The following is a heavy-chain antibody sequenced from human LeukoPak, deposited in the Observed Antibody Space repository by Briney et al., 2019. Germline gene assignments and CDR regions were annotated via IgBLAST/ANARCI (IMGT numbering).Heavy chain of an antibody. D-gene: IGHD3-10*01. CDR1: GYTFTGYY. J-gene: IGHJ4*02. V-gene: IGHV1-2*02. CDR3: ASTYYYGSGSWDY. Sequence: ASVKVSCKASGYTFTGYYMHWVRQAPGQGLEWMGWINPNSGGTNYAQKFQGRVTMTRDTSISTACMELSRLRSDDTAVYYCASTYYYGSGSWDYWGQGTLVTVSS. CDR2: INPNSGGT.